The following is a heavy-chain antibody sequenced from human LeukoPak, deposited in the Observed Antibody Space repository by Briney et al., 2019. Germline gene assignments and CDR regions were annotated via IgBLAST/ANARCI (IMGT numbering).Heavy chain of an antibody. CDR1: GGSISSYY. D-gene: IGHD6-13*01. J-gene: IGHJ4*02. V-gene: IGHV4-59*01. CDR3: ARDQVIAAAGTFDY. CDR2: IYYSGST. Sequence: PSETLSLTCTVSGGSISSYYWSWIRQPPGKGLEWIGYIYYSGSTNYNPSLKSRVTISVDTSKNQFSLKLSSVTAADTAVYYCARDQVIAAAGTFDYWGQGTLVTVSS.